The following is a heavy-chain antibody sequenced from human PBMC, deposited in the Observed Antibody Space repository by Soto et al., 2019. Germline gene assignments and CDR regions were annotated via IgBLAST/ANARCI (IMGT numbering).Heavy chain of an antibody. CDR3: ARSRVGATRPRRGMDV. CDR2: INHSGGT. J-gene: IGHJ6*02. V-gene: IGHV4-34*01. CDR1: GGSFSGYY. D-gene: IGHD1-26*01. Sequence: SETLSLTCTVSGGSFSGYYWSWIRQPPGKGLEWIGEINHSGGTNYNPSLKSRVTISVDTSKNQFSLKLSSVTAADTAVYYCARSRVGATRPRRGMDVWGQGTTVTVSS.